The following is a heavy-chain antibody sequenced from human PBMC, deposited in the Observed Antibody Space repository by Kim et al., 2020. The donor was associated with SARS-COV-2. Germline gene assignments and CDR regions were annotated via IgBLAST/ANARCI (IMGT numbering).Heavy chain of an antibody. CDR2: IIPIFGIP. Sequence: SVKVSCKASGGMFNTFAITWVRQAPGQGLEWMGGIIPIFGIPNYARKFQGRVTITADESTNTADMELRNLRSEDTAINYWARQLELPPHLNWFDPWGQGTLVSVSS. CDR3: ARQLELPPHLNWFDP. J-gene: IGHJ5*02. D-gene: IGHD1-1*01. CDR1: GGMFNTFA. V-gene: IGHV1-69*13.